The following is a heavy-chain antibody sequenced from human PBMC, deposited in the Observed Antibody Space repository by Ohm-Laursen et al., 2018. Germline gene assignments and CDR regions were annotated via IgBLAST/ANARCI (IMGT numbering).Heavy chain of an antibody. CDR3: AKDGMRQSYYGMDV. CDR1: GFTFSSYA. V-gene: IGHV3-23*01. J-gene: IGHJ6*02. CDR2: ISGSGGRA. Sequence: SLRLSCTASGFTFSSYAMSWVRQAPGKGLEWVSAISGSGGRAYYADSVKGRFTISRDNSKNTLYLQMNSLRAEDTAVYYCAKDGMRQSYYGMDVWGQGTTVTVSS. D-gene: IGHD2-8*01.